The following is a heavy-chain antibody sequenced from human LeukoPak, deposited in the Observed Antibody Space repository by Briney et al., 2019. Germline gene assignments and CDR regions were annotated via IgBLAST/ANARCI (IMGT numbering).Heavy chain of an antibody. D-gene: IGHD6-13*01. J-gene: IGHJ4*02. Sequence: SQTLSLTYTVSGGSISSGSYYWSWIRQPAGKGLEWIGRIYTSGSTNYNPSLKSRVTISVDTSKNQFSLKLSSVTAADTAVYYCARVVGSWYYFDYWGQGTLVTVSS. V-gene: IGHV4-61*02. CDR3: ARVVGSWYYFDY. CDR2: IYTSGST. CDR1: GGSISSGSYY.